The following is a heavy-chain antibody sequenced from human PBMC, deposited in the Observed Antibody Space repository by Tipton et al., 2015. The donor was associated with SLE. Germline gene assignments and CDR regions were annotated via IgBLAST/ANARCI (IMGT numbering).Heavy chain of an antibody. V-gene: IGHV4-34*01. CDR1: GASFSGYS. CDR2: FNHGGTT. D-gene: IGHD6-25*01. CDR3: ARWAAGYYYYYGLDV. J-gene: IGHJ6*02. Sequence: TLSLTCAVSGASFSGYSWNWIRQFPGKGLEWIGQFNHGGTTNYSPSLKSRVTISIDMSKNQFSLSLTSVTAADTAVYYCARWAAGYYYYYGLDVWDQGP.